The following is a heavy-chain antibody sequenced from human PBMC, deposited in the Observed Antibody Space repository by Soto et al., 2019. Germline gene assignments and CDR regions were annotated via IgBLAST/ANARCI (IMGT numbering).Heavy chain of an antibody. J-gene: IGHJ4*02. CDR2: ISYDGSNK. CDR1: GFTFSSYG. V-gene: IGHV3-30*18. CDR3: AKDGLGYSSGWYYFDY. D-gene: IGHD6-19*01. Sequence: PGGSLRLSCAASGFTFSSYGMHWVRQAPGKGLEWVAVISYDGSNKYYADSVKGRFTISRDNSKNTLYLQMNSLRAEDTAVYYCAKDGLGYSSGWYYFDYWGQGTLVTVSS.